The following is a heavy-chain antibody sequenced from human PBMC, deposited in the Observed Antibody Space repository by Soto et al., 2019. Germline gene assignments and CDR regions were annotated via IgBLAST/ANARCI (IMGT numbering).Heavy chain of an antibody. CDR3: ARHLSPYYYYYMDI. CDR2: IYYSGST. Sequence: ETLSLTCTVSGGSISSGGYYWGWIRQPPGKGLEWIGSIYYSGSTYYNPSLKSRVTISVDTSKNQFSLKLSSVTAADTAVYYCARHLSPYYYYYMDIWGKGTTVTVSS. CDR1: GGSISSGGYY. V-gene: IGHV4-39*01. J-gene: IGHJ6*03.